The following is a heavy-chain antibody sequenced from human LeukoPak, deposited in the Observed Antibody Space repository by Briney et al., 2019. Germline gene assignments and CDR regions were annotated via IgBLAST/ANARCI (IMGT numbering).Heavy chain of an antibody. CDR1: GGSISSYY. V-gene: IGHV4-4*07. D-gene: IGHD6-6*01. CDR2: IYTSGST. J-gene: IGHJ4*02. Sequence: SETLSLTCTVSGGSISSYYWSWIRQPAGKGLEWIGRIYTSGSTNYNPSLKSRVTMSVDTSKNQFSLKLSSVTAADTAVYYCASSVGIAAPTARFDYWGQGTLVTVSS. CDR3: ASSVGIAAPTARFDY.